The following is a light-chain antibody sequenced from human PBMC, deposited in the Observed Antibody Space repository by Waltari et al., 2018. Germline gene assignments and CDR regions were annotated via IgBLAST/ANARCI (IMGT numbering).Light chain of an antibody. CDR2: VNSDGSH. J-gene: IGLJ3*02. Sequence: LVLTQSPSASASLGASVKLTCTLSSGYSSTVLTWLQQKPGKGPRYLMKVNSDGSHRKGDDIPDRFSASNAGTEYYVTISSLQSEDEADYYCQTGGHGTWVFGGGTKLTVL. CDR1: SGYSSTV. CDR3: QTGGHGTWV. V-gene: IGLV4-69*01.